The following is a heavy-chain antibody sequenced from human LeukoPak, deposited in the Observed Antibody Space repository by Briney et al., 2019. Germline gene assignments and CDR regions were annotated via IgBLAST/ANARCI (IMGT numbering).Heavy chain of an antibody. J-gene: IGHJ4*02. D-gene: IGHD3-10*01. CDR3: AGGPGSGSYDSLSPLDY. V-gene: IGHV1-8*01. Sequence: ASVKVSCKASGYTLTSYDINWVRQATGQGLEWMGWMNPNSGNTGYAQKFQGRVTMTRNTSMSTAYMELSSLRSEDTAVYYCAGGPGSGSYDSLSPLDYWGQGTLVTVSS. CDR1: GYTLTSYD. CDR2: MNPNSGNT.